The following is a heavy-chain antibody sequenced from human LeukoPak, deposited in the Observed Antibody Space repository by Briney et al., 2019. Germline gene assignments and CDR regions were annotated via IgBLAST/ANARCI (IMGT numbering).Heavy chain of an antibody. Sequence: GGSLRLSCAASGFTFNNYEMHWVRQAPGKGPEWVSYISSSGTTIIYADSVKGRFTISRDNAKNSLYLQMNSLRAEDTAVYYCARDDRVGALPAASDIWGQGTMVTVSS. CDR3: ARDDRVGALPAASDI. D-gene: IGHD1-26*01. J-gene: IGHJ3*02. CDR2: ISSSGTTI. CDR1: GFTFNNYE. V-gene: IGHV3-48*03.